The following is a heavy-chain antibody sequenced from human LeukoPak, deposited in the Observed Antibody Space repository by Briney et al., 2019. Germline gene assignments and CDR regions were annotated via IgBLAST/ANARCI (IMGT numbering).Heavy chain of an antibody. CDR3: ARDDIGWFDP. J-gene: IGHJ5*02. CDR2: VKSDGSST. D-gene: IGHD3-9*01. Sequence: GGSLRLSCAASGFTFSSYAMHWVRQAPGKGLVWVSRVKSDGSSTSYADSVKGRFTISRDNAKNSLYLQMNSLRAEDTAVYYCARDDIGWFDPWGQGTLVTVSS. CDR1: GFTFSSYA. V-gene: IGHV3-74*01.